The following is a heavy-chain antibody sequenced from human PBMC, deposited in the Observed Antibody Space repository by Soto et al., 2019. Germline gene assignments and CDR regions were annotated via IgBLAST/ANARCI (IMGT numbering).Heavy chain of an antibody. J-gene: IGHJ6*03. CDR2: ISWNSGSI. Sequence: EVQLVESGGGLVQPGRSLRLSCAASGFTFDDCAMHWVRQAPGKGLEWVSGISWNSGSIGYADSVKGRFTISRDNAKNSLYLQMNSLRAEDTALYYWAKDRRGYYYNMDVWGKGTTVTVSS. V-gene: IGHV3-9*01. CDR3: AKDRRGYYYNMDV. D-gene: IGHD3-10*01. CDR1: GFTFDDCA.